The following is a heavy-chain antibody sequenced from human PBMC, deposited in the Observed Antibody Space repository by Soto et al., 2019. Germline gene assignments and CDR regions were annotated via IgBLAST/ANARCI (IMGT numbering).Heavy chain of an antibody. Sequence: GGSLRLSCAASGFTFSSYSMNWVRQVPGKGLEWVSYISSSGYTIYYADSVKGRFTISRDNAKNSLYLQMNSLRAEDTAVYYCGRDPPDIWGQGTMVTVSS. CDR3: GRDPPDI. CDR1: GFTFSSYS. CDR2: ISSSGYTI. J-gene: IGHJ3*02. V-gene: IGHV3-48*01.